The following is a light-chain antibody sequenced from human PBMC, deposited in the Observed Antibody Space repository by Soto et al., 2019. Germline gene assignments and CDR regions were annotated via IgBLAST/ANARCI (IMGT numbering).Light chain of an antibody. CDR3: HQYGGFPHT. J-gene: IGKJ2*01. Sequence: DIVLTQSPGTLSLSPGERATLSCRASQSITGDHLAWYQQKPGQAPRLLIYGASSRATGIPDRFSGSGSGTDFTFIISRLEPEDFAMYYCHQYGGFPHTFGQGTKLETK. CDR2: GAS. V-gene: IGKV3-20*01. CDR1: QSITGDH.